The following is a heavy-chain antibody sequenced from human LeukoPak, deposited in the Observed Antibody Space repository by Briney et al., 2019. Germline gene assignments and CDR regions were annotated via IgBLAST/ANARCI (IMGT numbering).Heavy chain of an antibody. CDR3: ARGSMVRGVIDYYYYGMDV. Sequence: PSETLSLTCTVSGGSISSSSYYSGWIRQPPGKGLELIGSIYDSGSTYYNPFRKSRVTISVDTSKNQFSLKLSSVTAADTAVYYCARGSMVRGVIDYYYYGMDVWGQGTTVTVSS. CDR1: GGSISSSSYY. J-gene: IGHJ6*02. V-gene: IGHV4-39*01. D-gene: IGHD3-10*01. CDR2: IYDSGST.